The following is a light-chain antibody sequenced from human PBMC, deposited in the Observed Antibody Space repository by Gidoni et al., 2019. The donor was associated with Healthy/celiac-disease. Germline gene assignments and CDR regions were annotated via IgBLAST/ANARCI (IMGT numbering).Light chain of an antibody. Sequence: DIVMTQSPATLSVSPGERATLTCRASQSVSSNLTWYQQKPGQAPRLLIYGAATRATGSPARFSGSGSGTEFTLTISSLQSEDFAVYYCQQYNNWPPITFGPGTKVDIK. CDR3: QQYNNWPPIT. CDR2: GAA. CDR1: QSVSSN. V-gene: IGKV3-15*01. J-gene: IGKJ3*01.